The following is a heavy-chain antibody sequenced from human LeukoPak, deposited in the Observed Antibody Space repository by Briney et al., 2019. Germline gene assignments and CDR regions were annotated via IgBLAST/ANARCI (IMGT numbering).Heavy chain of an antibody. D-gene: IGHD3-22*01. Sequence: GGSLRLFCAASGFTFSSYAMHWVRQAPGKGLEWVAVISYDGSNKYYADSVKGRFTISRDNSKNTLYLQMNSLRAEDTAVYYCARDRYYDSLSGGLFDYWGQGTLVTVSS. CDR1: GFTFSSYA. CDR2: ISYDGSNK. V-gene: IGHV3-30*04. J-gene: IGHJ4*02. CDR3: ARDRYYDSLSGGLFDY.